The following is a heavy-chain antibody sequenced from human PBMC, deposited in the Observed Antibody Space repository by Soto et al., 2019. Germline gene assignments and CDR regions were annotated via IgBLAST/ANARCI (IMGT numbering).Heavy chain of an antibody. J-gene: IGHJ4*02. V-gene: IGHV3-48*01. CDR3: ARTSYLGY. CDR1: GFTFSSNS. CDR2: ISSGSSTI. D-gene: IGHD2-2*01. Sequence: EVQLVESGGNLVQSGGSLRLSCAASGFTFSSNSMNWVRQAPGKGLEWVSYISSGSSTIYYVDSVKGRFTISRDNAKNSLYLQMNSRRAEDTAVYYCARTSYLGYWGQGTLVTVSS.